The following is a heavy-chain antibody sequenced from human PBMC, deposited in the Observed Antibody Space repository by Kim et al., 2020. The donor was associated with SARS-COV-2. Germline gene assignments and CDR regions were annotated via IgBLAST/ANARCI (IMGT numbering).Heavy chain of an antibody. Sequence: YSAEPMEGRFTISRDNSNNTLSLQMNSQRAEDTAVYYCATGIVGATSFDPWGQGTLVTVSS. D-gene: IGHD1-26*01. V-gene: IGHV3-23*01. J-gene: IGHJ5*02. CDR3: ATGIVGATSFDP.